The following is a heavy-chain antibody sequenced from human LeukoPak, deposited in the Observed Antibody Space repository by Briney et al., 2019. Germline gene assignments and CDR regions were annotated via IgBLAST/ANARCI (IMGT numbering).Heavy chain of an antibody. J-gene: IGHJ5*02. CDR1: GFTFSSYA. CDR2: ISGSGGST. D-gene: IGHD3-22*01. Sequence: GALRLSCAASGFTFSSYAMSWVRLAPGKGLEWVSAISGSGGSTYYADSVKGRFTISRDNSKNTLYLQMNSLRAEDTAVYYCARVLKNYDSSGPNWFDPWGQGTLVTVSS. CDR3: ARVLKNYDSSGPNWFDP. V-gene: IGHV3-23*01.